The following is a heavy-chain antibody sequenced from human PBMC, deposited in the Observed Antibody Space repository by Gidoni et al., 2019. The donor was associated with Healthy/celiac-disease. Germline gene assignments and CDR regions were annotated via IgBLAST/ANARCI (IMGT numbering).Heavy chain of an antibody. V-gene: IGHV4-31*03. CDR1: GGSISSGGYY. D-gene: IGHD2-21*01. CDR2: IYYSGST. CDR3: ARGAYCGGDCSYYFDY. Sequence: QVQLQEPGPGLVKPSQTLSLTCTVSGGSISSGGYYWSWIRQHPGKGLEWIGYIYYSGSTYYNPSLKSRVTISVDTSKNQFSLKLSSVTAADTAVYYCARGAYCGGDCSYYFDYWGQGTLVTVSS. J-gene: IGHJ4*02.